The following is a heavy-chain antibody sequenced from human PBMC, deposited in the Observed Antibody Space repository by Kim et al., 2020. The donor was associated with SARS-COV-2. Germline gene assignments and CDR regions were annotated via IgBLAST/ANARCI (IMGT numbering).Heavy chain of an antibody. Sequence: GGSLRLSCAASGFTFSSYWMHGVRQAPGKGLVWVSRIHSDGSSTSYADSVKGRFTISRDNTNNTLYLQMNSLRAEDTAVYYCAKGGSYPLDYWGQGTLVIVSS. J-gene: IGHJ4*02. CDR1: GFTFSSYW. V-gene: IGHV3-74*01. CDR3: AKGGSYPLDY. CDR2: IHSDGSST. D-gene: IGHD1-26*01.